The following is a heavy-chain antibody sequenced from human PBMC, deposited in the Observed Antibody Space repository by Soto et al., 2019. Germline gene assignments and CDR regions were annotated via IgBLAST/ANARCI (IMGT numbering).Heavy chain of an antibody. CDR1: GFPFSTYW. CDR2: IYSGGST. V-gene: IGHV3-66*01. CDR3: AREDGYRGGDAFDI. Sequence: PGGSLRLSCAASGFPFSTYWMHWVRQAPGKGLEWVSVIYSGGSTYYADSVKGRFTISRDNSKNTLYLQMNSLRAEDTAVYYCAREDGYRGGDAFDIWGQGIMVAVSS. J-gene: IGHJ3*02. D-gene: IGHD5-12*01.